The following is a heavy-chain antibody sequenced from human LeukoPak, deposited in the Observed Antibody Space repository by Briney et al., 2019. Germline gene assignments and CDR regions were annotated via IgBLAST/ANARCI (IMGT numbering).Heavy chain of an antibody. D-gene: IGHD3-9*01. V-gene: IGHV1-2*02. CDR2: INPNSGGT. CDR3: ARVYYDILTGFYFDF. J-gene: IGHJ4*02. CDR1: GYTFTGYH. Sequence: ASVKVSCKASGYTFTGYHMHWVRQAPGQGLEWMGWINPNSGGTNYAQKFQGRVTMTRDTSISTAYMELSRLRSDDTAVYYCARVYYDILTGFYFDFWGQGTLVTVSS.